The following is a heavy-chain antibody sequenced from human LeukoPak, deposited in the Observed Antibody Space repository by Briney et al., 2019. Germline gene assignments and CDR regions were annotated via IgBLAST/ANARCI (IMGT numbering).Heavy chain of an antibody. CDR2: IYYSGST. CDR3: ARDGGWGYYEP. V-gene: IGHV4-31*03. D-gene: IGHD3-22*01. CDR1: GGSISSGGYY. J-gene: IGHJ3*01. Sequence: SQTLSLTCTVSGGSISSGGYYWSWIRQHPGTGLEWIGYIYYSGSTNYNPSLKSRVTISVDTSKNQFSLKLSSVTAADTAVYYCARDGGWGYYEPWGQGTMVTVSS.